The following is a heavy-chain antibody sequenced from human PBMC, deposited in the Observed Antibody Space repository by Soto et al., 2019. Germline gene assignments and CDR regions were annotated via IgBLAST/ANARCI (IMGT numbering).Heavy chain of an antibody. V-gene: IGHV1-18*01. CDR3: ARDRLGATGDY. J-gene: IGHJ4*02. CDR2: IGAYNGKT. D-gene: IGHD1-26*01. Sequence: ASVKVSCKASGYTFTSYGISCVRQAPGQGLEWMGWIGAYNGKTNNAQKLQGRVTMTTDTSTSTAYMELRSLRSDDTAVYYCARDRLGATGDYWGQGTLVTVSS. CDR1: GYTFTSYG.